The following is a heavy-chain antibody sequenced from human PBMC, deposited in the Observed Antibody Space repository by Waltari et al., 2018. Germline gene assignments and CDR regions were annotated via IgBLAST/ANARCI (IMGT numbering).Heavy chain of an antibody. CDR3: ARELLGGGAFDS. CDR1: GYTFTSHA. Sequence: QVQLVQSGSELKKPGASVKVSCKASGYTFTSHAMNWVRQAPGQGLEFMGWINTNPWNPFYAQGFTGRFVFSLDTSASTAYMEINSLKAEDTAVYYCARELLGGGAFDSWGQGTLVTVSS. J-gene: IGHJ4*02. CDR2: INTNPWNP. V-gene: IGHV7-4-1*02. D-gene: IGHD3-16*01.